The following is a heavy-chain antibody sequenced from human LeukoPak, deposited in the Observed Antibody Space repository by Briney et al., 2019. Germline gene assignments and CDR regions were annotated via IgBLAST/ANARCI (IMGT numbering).Heavy chain of an antibody. J-gene: IGHJ6*02. Sequence: GGSLRLSCAASGFTFSVSVMNWVRQAPGKGLEWVSGVSSSGSNTYYAESVKGRFTISRDNHKNTVHLQMNSLRVEDTAMYYCAKEYEGRDVWGQGTTVTVSS. V-gene: IGHV3-23*05. D-gene: IGHD2/OR15-2a*01. CDR1: GFTFSVSV. CDR3: AKEYEGRDV. CDR2: VSSSGSNT.